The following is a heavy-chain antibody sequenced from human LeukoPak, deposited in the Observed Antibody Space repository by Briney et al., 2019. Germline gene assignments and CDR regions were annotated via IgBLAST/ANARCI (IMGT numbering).Heavy chain of an antibody. CDR3: ARDRRWLRFHGFDI. J-gene: IGHJ3*02. CDR1: GGSISNGDYY. D-gene: IGHD5-12*01. V-gene: IGHV4-31*03. CDR2: IYYSGST. Sequence: SETLSLTCTVSGGSISNGDYYWTWIRQHPGKGLEWIGYIYYSGSTYYNPFLKSRVVISVDTSKNQFSLKLKSVTAADTAVYYCARDRRWLRFHGFDIWGQGTMVTVSS.